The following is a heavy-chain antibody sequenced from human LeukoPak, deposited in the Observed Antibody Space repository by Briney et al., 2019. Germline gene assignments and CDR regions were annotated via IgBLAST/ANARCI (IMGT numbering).Heavy chain of an antibody. CDR1: GGSISSYY. D-gene: IGHD1-26*01. J-gene: IGHJ5*02. CDR2: IYYSGST. Sequence: SEILSLTCTVSGGSISSYYWSWIRQPPGKGLEWIGYIYYSGSTNYNPSLKSRVTISVDTSKNQFSLKLSSVTAADTAVYYCARHEGGSYGSDWFDPWGQGTLVTVSS. CDR3: ARHEGGSYGSDWFDP. V-gene: IGHV4-59*08.